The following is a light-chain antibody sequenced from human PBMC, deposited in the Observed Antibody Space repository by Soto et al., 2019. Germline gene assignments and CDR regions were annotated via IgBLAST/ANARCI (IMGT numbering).Light chain of an antibody. CDR3: LQESNYPLT. CDR1: QGVRDD. Sequence: IQMTQSPSSLSASVGDRVTITCRASQGVRDDVGWYQQKPGKAPKLLIYSESTLQSGVPSRFSGSGSGTDFTLTISGLQSEVFATDYCLQESNYPLTFVGGTKV. CDR2: SES. V-gene: IGKV1-6*01. J-gene: IGKJ4*01.